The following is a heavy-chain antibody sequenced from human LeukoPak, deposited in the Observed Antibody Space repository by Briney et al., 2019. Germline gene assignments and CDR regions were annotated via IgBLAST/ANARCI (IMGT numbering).Heavy chain of an antibody. Sequence: PGGSLRLSCAASGFTFDDYTMHWVRQAPGKGLEWVSLISWDGDSTYYADSVKGRFTISRDNSKNTLYLQMNSLRAEDTAVYYCAKDRVAAAGTPRAFDIWGQGTMVTVSS. CDR1: GFTFDDYT. CDR3: AKDRVAAAGTPRAFDI. CDR2: ISWDGDST. V-gene: IGHV3-43*01. J-gene: IGHJ3*02. D-gene: IGHD6-13*01.